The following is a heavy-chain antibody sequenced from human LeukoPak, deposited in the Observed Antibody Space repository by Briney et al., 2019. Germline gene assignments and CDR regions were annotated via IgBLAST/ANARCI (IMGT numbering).Heavy chain of an antibody. Sequence: GGSPRLSCAASGFTVSTNYLSWVRQAPGKGLEWVSVIYSGGTTHYADSVKGRFTISRDNSKNTLYLQMNSLRVEDTAVYYCARTYYYDSSGPDWGQGNLFTVSS. D-gene: IGHD3-22*01. V-gene: IGHV3-66*01. CDR2: IYSGGTT. J-gene: IGHJ4*02. CDR1: GFTVSTNY. CDR3: ARTYYYDSSGPD.